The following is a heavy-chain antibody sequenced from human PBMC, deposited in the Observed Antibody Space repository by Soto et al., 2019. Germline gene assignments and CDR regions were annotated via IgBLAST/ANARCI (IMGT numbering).Heavy chain of an antibody. J-gene: IGHJ6*02. V-gene: IGHV4-59*01. CDR1: VGSISSYY. Sequence: SETLSLTCTVSVGSISSYYGSWIRQPPGKGLVLIGYIYYSGSTTYNPSLKSRVTISVDTSKNQFSLKLSSVTAADTAVYYCARERDYYASSGYYYGYGMDVWGQGTTVTVSS. CDR2: IYYSGST. CDR3: ARERDYYASSGYYYGYGMDV. D-gene: IGHD3-22*01.